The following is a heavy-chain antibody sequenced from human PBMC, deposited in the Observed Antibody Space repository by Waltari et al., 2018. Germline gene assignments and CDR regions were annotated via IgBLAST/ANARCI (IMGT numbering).Heavy chain of an antibody. J-gene: IGHJ2*01. D-gene: IGHD2-21*01. CDR3: ARVGDYWYFDL. CDR2: IYYSGST. V-gene: IGHV4-59*11. CDR1: GGSISSHY. Sequence: SGPGLVKPSETLSLTCTVSGGSISSHYWSWIRQPPGKGLEWIGYIYYSGSTNYNPSLKSRVTISVDTSKNQFSLKLSSVTAADTAVYYCARVGDYWYFDLWGRGTLVTVSS.